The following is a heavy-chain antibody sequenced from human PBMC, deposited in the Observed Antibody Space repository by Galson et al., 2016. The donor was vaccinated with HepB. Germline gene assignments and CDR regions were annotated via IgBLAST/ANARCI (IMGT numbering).Heavy chain of an antibody. Sequence: SVKVSCKVSGYTLTELSIHWVRQAPGTGLEWMGGFDPEHGKTISAQKFQGRVTVTEDTSTDTAYMELSSLRSEDTAVYYCVSDPYGSGIDVLDIWGQGTMVTVSS. CDR3: VSDPYGSGIDVLDI. V-gene: IGHV1-24*01. CDR1: GYTLTELS. D-gene: IGHD3-10*01. J-gene: IGHJ3*02. CDR2: FDPEHGKT.